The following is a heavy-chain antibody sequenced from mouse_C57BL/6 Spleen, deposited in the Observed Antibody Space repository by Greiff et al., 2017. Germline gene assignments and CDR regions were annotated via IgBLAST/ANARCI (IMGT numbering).Heavy chain of an antibody. CDR2: IHPNSGST. CDR1: GYTFTSYW. J-gene: IGHJ4*01. V-gene: IGHV1-64*01. D-gene: IGHD2-5*01. CDR3: ARSAYYSNYEDAMDY. Sequence: QVQLKQPGAELVKPGASVKLSCKASGYTFTSYWMHWVKQRPGQGLEWIGMIHPNSGSTNYNEKFKSKATLTVDKSSSTAYMQLSSLTSEDSAVYYCARSAYYSNYEDAMDYWGQGTSVTVSS.